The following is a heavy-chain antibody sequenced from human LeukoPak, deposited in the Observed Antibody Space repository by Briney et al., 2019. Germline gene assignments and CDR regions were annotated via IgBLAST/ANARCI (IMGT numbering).Heavy chain of an antibody. Sequence: GASVKVSCKASGGTFSSYAISWVRQAPGQGLEWMGRIIPILGIANYAQKFQGRVTITADKSTSTAYMELSSLRSEDTAVYYCARQADLVVADENDYWGQGTLVTVSS. CDR2: IIPILGIA. D-gene: IGHD2-2*01. J-gene: IGHJ4*02. V-gene: IGHV1-69*04. CDR3: ARQADLVVADENDY. CDR1: GGTFSSYA.